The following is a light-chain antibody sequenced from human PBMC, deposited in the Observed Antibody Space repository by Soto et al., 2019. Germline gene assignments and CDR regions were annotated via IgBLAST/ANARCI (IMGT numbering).Light chain of an antibody. CDR2: GPS. V-gene: IGKV3-20*01. J-gene: IGKJ1*01. CDR1: KTISSTF. CDR3: QQYHSYSRT. Sequence: EIVLTQSPGTLSLSPGDRATLTCRASKTISSTFFGWYQQKPGQAPRLLIYGPSSRATDIPARFSGSGSGTDFTLTISSLQPEDFATYYCQQYHSYSRTFGQGTKVAIK.